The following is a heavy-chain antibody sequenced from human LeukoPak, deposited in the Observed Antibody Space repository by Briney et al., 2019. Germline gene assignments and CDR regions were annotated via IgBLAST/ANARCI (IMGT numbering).Heavy chain of an antibody. CDR2: ISGSAGST. Sequence: GVSLRLFCAASGLTFSSYAMSWVRHAPGKGLEWVSAISGSAGSTYYAESVKGRFTISRDKSKNTLYLQMNSLRAEDTAVYYCAKDRWFGELSTYWGQGTLVTVSS. D-gene: IGHD3-10*01. CDR3: AKDRWFGELSTY. CDR1: GLTFSSYA. J-gene: IGHJ4*02. V-gene: IGHV3-23*01.